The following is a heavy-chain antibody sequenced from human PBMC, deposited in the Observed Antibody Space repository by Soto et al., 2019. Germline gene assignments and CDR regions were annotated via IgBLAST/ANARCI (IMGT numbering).Heavy chain of an antibody. D-gene: IGHD3-16*01. CDR1: RDTFNKYA. V-gene: IGHV1-69*01. Sequence: QVQLVQSGAEVKKPGSSVKVSCKTSRDTFNKYAFNWVRQAPGQGLEWMGWIIPIFSSRNYAEKFQGRVTITADDFTSTAYMVLRSLRFEDTAVYYCARGETYLGVWGQGTTVTVSS. CDR2: IIPIFSSR. CDR3: ARGETYLGV. J-gene: IGHJ6*02.